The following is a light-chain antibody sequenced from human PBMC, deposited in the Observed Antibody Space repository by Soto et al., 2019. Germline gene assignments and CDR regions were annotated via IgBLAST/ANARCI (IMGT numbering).Light chain of an antibody. V-gene: IGKV3-20*01. CDR1: QSVSSDT. CDR2: GAS. J-gene: IGKJ1*01. Sequence: ETVLTQSPGTLSLSPGERATLSCRASQSVSSDTLAWYQQKPGQAPRLLLYGASTRATGIPDRFSGSGSGTDFTITVSRLEPDDVAVYYCQQYGTSPSWTFGQGTKVEIK. CDR3: QQYGTSPSWT.